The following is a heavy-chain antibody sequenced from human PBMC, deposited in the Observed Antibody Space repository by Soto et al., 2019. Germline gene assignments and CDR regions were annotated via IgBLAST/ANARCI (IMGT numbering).Heavy chain of an antibody. CDR3: ARGEYCSSTSCYRAPLLDYYYGMDV. V-gene: IGHV1-18*01. D-gene: IGHD2-2*01. J-gene: IGHJ6*02. CDR2: ISAYNGNT. CDR1: GYTFTSYG. Sequence: GASVKVSCKASGYTFTSYGISWVRQAPGQGLEWMGWISAYNGNTNYAQKLQGRVTMTTDTSTSTAYMELRSPRSDDTAVYYCARGEYCSSTSCYRAPLLDYYYGMDVWGQGTTVTVSS.